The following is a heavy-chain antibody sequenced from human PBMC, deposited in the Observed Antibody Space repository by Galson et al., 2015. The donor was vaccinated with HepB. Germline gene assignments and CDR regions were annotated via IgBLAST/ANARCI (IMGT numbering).Heavy chain of an antibody. V-gene: IGHV1-18*01. CDR1: GYTFTSYG. Sequence: SVKVSCKASGYTFTSYGISWVRQAPGQGLEWMGWISAYNGNTNYAQKLQGRVTMTTDTSTSTAYMELRSLRSDDTAVYYCARAPPTPLYYWYFDLWGRGTLVTVSS. CDR3: ARAPPTPLYYWYFDL. CDR2: ISAYNGNT. J-gene: IGHJ2*01. D-gene: IGHD2-2*02.